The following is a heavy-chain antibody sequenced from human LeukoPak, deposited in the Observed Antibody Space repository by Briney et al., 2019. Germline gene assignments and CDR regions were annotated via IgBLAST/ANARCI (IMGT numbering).Heavy chain of an antibody. V-gene: IGHV3-23*01. CDR1: GFTFSSYA. CDR2: ISGSGGDT. J-gene: IGHJ3*02. CDR3: AKDLDLYYYDSSGYERAFDI. Sequence: GGSLRLACAASGFTFSSYAMSWVRQAPGKGLEWCSAISGSGGDTYYAHSVKGRFTLSRENSKKTLYLQMNSLRAEDTAVYYCAKDLDLYYYDSSGYERAFDIWGQGTMVTVSS. D-gene: IGHD3-22*01.